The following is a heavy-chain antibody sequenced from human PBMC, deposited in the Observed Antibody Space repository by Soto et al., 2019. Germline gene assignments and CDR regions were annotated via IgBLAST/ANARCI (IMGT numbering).Heavy chain of an antibody. CDR1: GFTFSSYW. CDR2: IKQEGSEK. J-gene: IGHJ6*04. V-gene: IGHV3-7*03. CDR3: ARVPPLNNSGFKSRMYD. Sequence: EVQLVESGGGLVQPGGTLRLSCAASGFTFSSYWMSWVRQAPGKGVEGVANIKQEGSEKYYVDSVKGRFTISRDNAKYALYLQMNSLRAEDTAVDSCARVPPLNNSGFKSRMYDWGKGTPVTVSS. D-gene: IGHD5-18*01.